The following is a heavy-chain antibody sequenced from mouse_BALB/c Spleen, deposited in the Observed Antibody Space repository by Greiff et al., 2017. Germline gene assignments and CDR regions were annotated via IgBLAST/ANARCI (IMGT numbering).Heavy chain of an antibody. D-gene: IGHD2-1*01. Sequence: VQLQQSGAELVRSGASVKLSCTASGFNIKDYYMHWVKQRPEQGLEWIGWIDPENGDTEYAPKFQGKATMTADTSSNTAYLQLSSLTSEDTAVYYCNGDGKGYWGQGTTLTVSS. V-gene: IGHV14-4*02. CDR3: NGDGKGY. CDR1: GFNIKDYY. CDR2: IDPENGDT. J-gene: IGHJ2*01.